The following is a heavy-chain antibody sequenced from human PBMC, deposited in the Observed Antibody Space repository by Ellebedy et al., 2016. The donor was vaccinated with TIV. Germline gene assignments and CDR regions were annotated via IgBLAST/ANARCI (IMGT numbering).Heavy chain of an antibody. J-gene: IGHJ5*02. Sequence: AASVKVSCKASGYTFTSDLIHWVRQAPGQGLEWMGIINPSGGGTGYAQKFQGRVTMTRDTSISTAYMELSRLKSDDTAVYYCAREVWFGEILAWFDPWGQGTLVPVSS. CDR2: INPSGGGT. CDR3: AREVWFGEILAWFDP. D-gene: IGHD3-10*01. V-gene: IGHV1-46*01. CDR1: GYTFTSDL.